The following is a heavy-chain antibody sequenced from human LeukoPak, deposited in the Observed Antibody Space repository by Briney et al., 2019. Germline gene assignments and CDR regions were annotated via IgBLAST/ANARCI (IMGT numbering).Heavy chain of an antibody. J-gene: IGHJ3*02. Sequence: SETLSLTCTVSGGSISSYYWSWIRQPPGKGMEWIGYIYYSGSTNYNPSLTTRVTISVDTSKNQFSLKLSSVTAADTAVYYCARARQWLVPHSAFDIWGQGTMVTVSS. D-gene: IGHD6-19*01. CDR1: GGSISSYY. V-gene: IGHV4-59*01. CDR2: IYYSGST. CDR3: ARARQWLVPHSAFDI.